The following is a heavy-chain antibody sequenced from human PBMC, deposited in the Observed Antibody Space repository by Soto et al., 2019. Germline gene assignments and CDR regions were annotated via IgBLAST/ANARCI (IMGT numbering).Heavy chain of an antibody. CDR1: GFTFSGSA. D-gene: IGHD3-9*01. CDR3: TRLQWGYDILTGHNWFDP. J-gene: IGHJ5*02. V-gene: IGHV3-73*02. CDR2: IRSKANSYAT. Sequence: EVQLVESGGGLVQPGGSLKLSCAASGFTFSGSAMHWVRQASGKGLEWVGRIRSKANSYATAYAASVKGRFTISRDDSKNTAYLQMNSLKTEDTAVYYCTRLQWGYDILTGHNWFDPWGQGTLVTVSS.